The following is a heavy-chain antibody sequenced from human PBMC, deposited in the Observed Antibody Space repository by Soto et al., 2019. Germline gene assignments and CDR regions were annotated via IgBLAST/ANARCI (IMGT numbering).Heavy chain of an antibody. Sequence: QVQLVQSGAEVKKPGASVKVSCKASGYNFPSFGISWVRQAPGQGLEWVGWISTYNGDTNHGQKFQDRVTMTTDTSTSTVYMELRSLRSDDTAVYYCARGEERCSGPTCDEVVGYHYYGMDVWGQGTTVTVSS. V-gene: IGHV1-18*01. D-gene: IGHD2-15*01. J-gene: IGHJ6*02. CDR1: GYNFPSFG. CDR3: ARGEERCSGPTCDEVVGYHYYGMDV. CDR2: ISTYNGDT.